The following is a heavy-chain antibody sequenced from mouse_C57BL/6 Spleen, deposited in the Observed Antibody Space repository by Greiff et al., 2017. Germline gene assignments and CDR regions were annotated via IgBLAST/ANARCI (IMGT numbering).Heavy chain of an antibody. CDR1: GYAFSSSW. CDR3: ARWDYYGSTSDY. Sequence: QVQLQQSGPELVKPGASVKISCKASGYAFSSSWMNWVKQRPGKGLEWIGRIYPGDGDTNYNGKFKGKATLTADKSSSTAYMQLSSLTSEDSAVYFCARWDYYGSTSDYWGQGTTLTVSS. J-gene: IGHJ2*01. CDR2: IYPGDGDT. D-gene: IGHD1-1*01. V-gene: IGHV1-82*01.